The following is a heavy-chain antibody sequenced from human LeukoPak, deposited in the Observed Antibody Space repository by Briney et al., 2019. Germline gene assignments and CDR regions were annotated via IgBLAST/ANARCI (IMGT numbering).Heavy chain of an antibody. CDR1: GGSFSGYY. D-gene: IGHD6-6*01. CDR2: INHSGST. Sequence: SETLSLTCAVYGGSFSGYYWSWIRQPPGKGLEWIGEINHSGSTNYNPSLKSRVTISVDTSKNQFSLKLSSVTAADTAVYYCARGRGSSSIDYWGQGTLVTVSP. CDR3: ARGRGSSSIDY. J-gene: IGHJ4*02. V-gene: IGHV4-34*01.